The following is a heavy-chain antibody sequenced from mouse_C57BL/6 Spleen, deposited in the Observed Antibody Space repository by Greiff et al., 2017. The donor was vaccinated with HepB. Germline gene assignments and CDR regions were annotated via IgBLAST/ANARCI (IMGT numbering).Heavy chain of an antibody. CDR3: AREGKEGAMDY. D-gene: IGHD1-3*01. J-gene: IGHJ4*01. CDR2: IYPGSGST. Sequence: QVQLKQSGAELVKPGASVKMSCKASGYTFTSYWITWVKQRPGQGLEWIGDIYPGSGSTNYNEKFKSKATLTVDTSSSTAYMQLSSLTSEDSAVYYCAREGKEGAMDYWGQGTSVTVSS. V-gene: IGHV1-55*01. CDR1: GYTFTSYW.